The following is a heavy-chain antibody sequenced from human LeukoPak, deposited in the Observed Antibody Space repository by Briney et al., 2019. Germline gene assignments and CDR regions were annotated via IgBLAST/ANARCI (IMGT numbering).Heavy chain of an antibody. CDR1: GYTFTSYY. V-gene: IGHV1-46*01. CDR3: ARDFDVVVVAAYNWFDP. Sequence: GASVKVSCKASGYTFTSYYMHWVRQAPGQGLEWMGIINPSGGSTSYAQKFQGRVTMTRDMSTSTVYMELSSLRSEDTAVYYCARDFDVVVVAAYNWFDPWGQGTLVTVSS. J-gene: IGHJ5*02. CDR2: INPSGGST. D-gene: IGHD2-15*01.